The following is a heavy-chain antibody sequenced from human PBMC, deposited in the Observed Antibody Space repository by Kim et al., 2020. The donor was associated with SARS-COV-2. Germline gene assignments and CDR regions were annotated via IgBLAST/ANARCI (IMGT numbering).Heavy chain of an antibody. D-gene: IGHD2-15*01. CDR3: ARGHKPVVVAGYYYYYGMDV. CDR1: GYTFTSYD. V-gene: IGHV1-8*01. CDR2: MNPNSGNT. J-gene: IGHJ6*02. Sequence: ASVKVSCKASGYTFTSYDINWVRQATGQGLEWMGWMNPNSGNTGYAQKFQGRVTMTRNTSISTAYMELSSLRSEDTAVYYCARGHKPVVVAGYYYYYGMDVWGQGTTVTVSS.